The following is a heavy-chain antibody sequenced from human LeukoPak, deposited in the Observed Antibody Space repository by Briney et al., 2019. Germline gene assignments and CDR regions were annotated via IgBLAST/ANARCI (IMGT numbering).Heavy chain of an antibody. CDR1: GYTFTSYD. J-gene: IGHJ6*02. V-gene: IGHV1-8*01. D-gene: IGHD2-2*01. Sequence: ASVKVSCKASGYTFTSYDINWVRQATGQGLEWMGWMNPNSGNTGYAQKFQGRVTMTRNTSISTAYMELCSLRSEDTAVYYCARVPAAIGYYYYGMDVWGQGTTVTVSS. CDR2: MNPNSGNT. CDR3: ARVPAAIGYYYYGMDV.